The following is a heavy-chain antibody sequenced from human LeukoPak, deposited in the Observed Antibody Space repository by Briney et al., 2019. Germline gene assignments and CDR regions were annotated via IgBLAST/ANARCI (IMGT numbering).Heavy chain of an antibody. Sequence: GASVKVSCKASGYTFTSYGISWVRQAPGQGLDWMGWISDYSGNPNYAQKFQGRVTMTADTFTSTAYMELRSLRSDDTAVYFCARDSLLAAPYTDHWGQGTLVTVSS. V-gene: IGHV1-18*01. CDR2: ISDYSGNP. D-gene: IGHD3-10*01. J-gene: IGHJ4*02. CDR3: ARDSLLAAPYTDH. CDR1: GYTFTSYG.